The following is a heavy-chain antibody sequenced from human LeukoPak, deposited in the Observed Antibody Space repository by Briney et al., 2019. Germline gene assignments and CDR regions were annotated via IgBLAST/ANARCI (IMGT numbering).Heavy chain of an antibody. Sequence: SETLSLTCTVSGASISNYYWSWIRQPAGKGLEWIGRIYASGSTNYNPSLKSRVTISVDQSRNQFSLKLNSVTAADTAVYYCARGETIFPYWGQGTLVTVSS. CDR2: IYASGST. V-gene: IGHV4-4*07. CDR1: GASISNYY. CDR3: ARGETIFPY. D-gene: IGHD3-9*01. J-gene: IGHJ4*02.